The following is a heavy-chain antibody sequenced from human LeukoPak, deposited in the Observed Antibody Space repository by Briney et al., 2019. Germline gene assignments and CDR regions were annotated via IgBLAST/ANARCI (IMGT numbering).Heavy chain of an antibody. V-gene: IGHV3-74*01. J-gene: IGHJ4*02. CDR1: GFIFSNYW. D-gene: IGHD3-3*01. CDR2: INNDGSTT. Sequence: GGSLRLSCAASGFIFSNYWIHWVRQAPGKGLVWVGRINNDGSTTRYADSVKGRFTTPRDNAKNTLLLQMNSLRAEDTAVYYCTRDFDFSSAIWGQGALVTVSS. CDR3: TRDFDFSSAI.